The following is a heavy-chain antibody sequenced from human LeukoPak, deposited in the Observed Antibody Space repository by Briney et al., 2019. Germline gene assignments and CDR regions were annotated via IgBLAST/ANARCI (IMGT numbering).Heavy chain of an antibody. D-gene: IGHD6-6*01. CDR3: ARDLRWGPEYSSSSGPDY. Sequence: GASVKVSCKASGYTFTSYGISWVRQAPGQGLEWMGWISAYNGNTNYAQKLQGRVTMTTDTSTSAAYMELRSLRSDDTAVYYCARDLRWGPEYSSSSGPDYWGQGTLVTVSS. CDR1: GYTFTSYG. V-gene: IGHV1-18*01. J-gene: IGHJ4*02. CDR2: ISAYNGNT.